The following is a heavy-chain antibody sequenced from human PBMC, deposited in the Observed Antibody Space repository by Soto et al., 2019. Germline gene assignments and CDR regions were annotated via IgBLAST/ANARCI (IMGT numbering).Heavy chain of an antibody. Sequence: EVQLLESGGGLVQPGGSLRLSCAASGFTFSSYALSWLRQAPGKGLAWVSALSGTGDSADYANSVKGRFTISRDDSKTTLYLVMSRLRVEDTAIYYCARDNGTYGSGSFAHWGQGTLVTVSS. D-gene: IGHD3-10*01. V-gene: IGHV3-23*01. CDR2: LSGTGDSA. CDR1: GFTFSSYA. J-gene: IGHJ4*02. CDR3: ARDNGTYGSGSFAH.